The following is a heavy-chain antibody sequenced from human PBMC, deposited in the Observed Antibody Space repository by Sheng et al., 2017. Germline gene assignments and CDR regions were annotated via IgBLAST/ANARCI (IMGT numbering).Heavy chain of an antibody. V-gene: IGHV1-69*05. CDR1: GGTFSSYA. CDR3: AGSGDYIWGSYRPLYYYYYMDV. CDR2: IIPIFGTA. Sequence: QVQLVQSGAEVKKPGSSVKVSCKASGGTFSSYAISWVRQAPGQGLEWMGGIIPIFGTANYAQKFQGRVTITTDESTSTAYMELSSLRSEDTAVYYCAGSGDYIWGSYRPLYYYYYMDVWGKGTTVTVSS. D-gene: IGHD3-16*02. J-gene: IGHJ6*03.